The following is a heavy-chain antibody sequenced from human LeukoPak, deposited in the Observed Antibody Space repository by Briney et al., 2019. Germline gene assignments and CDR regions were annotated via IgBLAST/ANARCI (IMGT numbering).Heavy chain of an antibody. Sequence: GGSLRLSCVVSGITVSNYGMSWVRQAPGKGLEWVSGIRESGGGTNYADSVKGRFTISRDNSMNTVYLQMNSLRAEDTAVYFWAKRGVFNPGLLIMGFHKEANYFDSWGQGILVTVSS. CDR3: AKRGVFNPGLLIMGFHKEANYFDS. J-gene: IGHJ4*02. V-gene: IGHV3-23*01. CDR2: IRESGGGT. D-gene: IGHD3-10*01. CDR1: GITVSNYG.